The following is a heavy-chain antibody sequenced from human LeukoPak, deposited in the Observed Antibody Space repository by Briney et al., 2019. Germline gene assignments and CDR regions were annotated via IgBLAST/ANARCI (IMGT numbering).Heavy chain of an antibody. Sequence: ASVKVSCKASGYTFTSYGISWVRQAPGQGLEWMGWISAYNGNTNYAQKLQGRVTMTTDTSTSTAYMELRSLRSDDTAVYYCARGLGAYDYVWGSYRTDAFDIWGQGTMVTVSS. CDR1: GYTFTSYG. CDR2: ISAYNGNT. J-gene: IGHJ3*02. D-gene: IGHD3-16*02. V-gene: IGHV1-18*01. CDR3: ARGLGAYDYVWGSYRTDAFDI.